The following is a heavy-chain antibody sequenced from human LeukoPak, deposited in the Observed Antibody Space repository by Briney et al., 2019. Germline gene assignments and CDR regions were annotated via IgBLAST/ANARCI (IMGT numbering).Heavy chain of an antibody. CDR2: IRNKAFGGTP. V-gene: IGHV3-49*04. CDR1: GFTFGDYA. J-gene: IGHJ4*02. Sequence: PGRSLRLSCTGSGFTFGDYALGWVRQAPGKGLEWVGFIRNKAFGGTPEHAAAVKGRFTISRDDSKSIAYLEMNSLKTEDTAMYYCCIDEYGSGTSPGYWGQGTLVTVSS. D-gene: IGHD3-10*01. CDR3: CIDEYGSGTSPGY.